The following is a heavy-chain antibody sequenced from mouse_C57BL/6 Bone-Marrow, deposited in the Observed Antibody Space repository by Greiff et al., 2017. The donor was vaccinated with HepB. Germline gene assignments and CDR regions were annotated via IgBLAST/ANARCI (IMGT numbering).Heavy chain of an antibody. CDR3: ASLYYYGSSPWFAY. D-gene: IGHD1-1*01. Sequence: QVQLKQSGAELVRPGTSVKMSCKASGYTFTNYWIGWAKQRPGHGLEWIGDIYPGGGYTNYNEKFKGKATLTAYKASRTAYMQFSSLTSEDSAIYYCASLYYYGSSPWFAYWGQGTLVTVSA. CDR2: IYPGGGYT. V-gene: IGHV1-63*01. CDR1: GYTFTNYW. J-gene: IGHJ3*01.